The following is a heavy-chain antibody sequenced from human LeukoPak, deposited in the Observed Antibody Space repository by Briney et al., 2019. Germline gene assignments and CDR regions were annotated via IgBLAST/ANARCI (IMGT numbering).Heavy chain of an antibody. CDR1: GFTFDDYA. D-gene: IGHD3-22*01. CDR2: IGWNSVAI. J-gene: IGHJ4*02. CDR3: AKDGYYDSSGYPDY. Sequence: GGSLRLSCAASGFTFDDYAMHWVRQAPGKGLEWVSGIGWNSVAIGYADSVKGRFTISRDNAKNSLYLQMNSLRAEDTALYYCAKDGYYDSSGYPDYWGQGTLVTVSP. V-gene: IGHV3-9*01.